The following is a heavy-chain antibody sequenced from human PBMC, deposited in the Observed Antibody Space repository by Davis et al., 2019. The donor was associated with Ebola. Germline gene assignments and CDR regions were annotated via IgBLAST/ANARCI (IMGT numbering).Heavy chain of an antibody. J-gene: IGHJ4*02. CDR1: GGSVGSDY. D-gene: IGHD5-24*01. Sequence: SCSVSGGSVGSDYWSWLRQSPGKGLEWIAFISNGGRTIYDPSLRGRVTISIDTSKNQFSLEVRSVTAADTAFYYCVRGSDAYKTGYWGQGTLVTVSS. V-gene: IGHV4-59*02. CDR2: ISNGGRT. CDR3: VRGSDAYKTGY.